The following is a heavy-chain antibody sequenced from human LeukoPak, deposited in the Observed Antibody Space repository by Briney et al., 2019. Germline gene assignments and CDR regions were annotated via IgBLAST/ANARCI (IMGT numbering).Heavy chain of an antibody. D-gene: IGHD2-2*01. CDR3: ARDRTYCSSTSCYAFFHYYYYMDV. V-gene: IGHV1-69*06. CDR1: GGTFSSYA. J-gene: IGHJ6*03. CDR2: IIPIFGTA. Sequence: SVKVSCKASGGTFSSYAISWVRQAPGQGLEWMGGIIPIFGTANYAQKFQGRVTITADKSTSTAYMELSSLRSEDTAVYYCARDRTYCSSTSCYAFFHYYYYMDVWGKGTTVTVSS.